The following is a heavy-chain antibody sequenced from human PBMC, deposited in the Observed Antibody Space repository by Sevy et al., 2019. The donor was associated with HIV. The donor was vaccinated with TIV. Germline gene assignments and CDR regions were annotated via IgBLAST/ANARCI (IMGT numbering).Heavy chain of an antibody. CDR1: GFTFSNYW. D-gene: IGHD3-22*01. CDR2: IKQDGSEK. V-gene: IGHV3-7*01. CDR3: TRVGEYYYDSSSY. Sequence: GGSLRFSCAASGFTFSNYWMSWVRQAPGKGLEWVANIKQDGSEKYYVDSVKGRFTISRDNAKNSLYLHMNTLRAEDTAVYYCTRVGEYYYDSSSYWGQGTLVTVSS. J-gene: IGHJ4*02.